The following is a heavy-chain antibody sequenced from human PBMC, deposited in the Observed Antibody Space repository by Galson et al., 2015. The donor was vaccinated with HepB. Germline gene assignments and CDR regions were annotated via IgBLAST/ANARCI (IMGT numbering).Heavy chain of an antibody. V-gene: IGHV3-23*01. CDR1: GFTFSSYA. D-gene: IGHD6-19*01. Sequence: SLRLSCAASGFTFSSYAMSWVRQAPGKGLEWVSAISGSGGSTYYADSVKGRFTISRDNSKNTLYLQMNSLRAEDTAVYYCAKDTGRASVADYGMDVWGQGTTVTVSS. CDR3: AKDTGRASVADYGMDV. CDR2: ISGSGGST. J-gene: IGHJ6*02.